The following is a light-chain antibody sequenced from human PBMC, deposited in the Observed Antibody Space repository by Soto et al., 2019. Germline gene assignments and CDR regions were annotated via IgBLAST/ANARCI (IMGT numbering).Light chain of an antibody. Sequence: QSALTQPASVSGSPGQSVTISCTGTSGDIGGYDYVSWYQQHPGKAPKLMIYEVTKRPLGVPDRFSGSKSGNTASLTVSGLQAEDEADYYCSSYAGSNNPYVFGTGTKVTV. J-gene: IGLJ1*01. CDR2: EVT. CDR3: SSYAGSNNPYV. V-gene: IGLV2-8*01. CDR1: SGDIGGYDY.